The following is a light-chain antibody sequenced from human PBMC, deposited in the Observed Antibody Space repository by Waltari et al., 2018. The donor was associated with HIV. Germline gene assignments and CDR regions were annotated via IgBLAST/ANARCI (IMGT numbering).Light chain of an antibody. CDR2: DTE. Sequence: QPVVTQEPSLTVSPGGTVILPCASSAGGLTRGHYPHWFQQRPGQAPKPLLYDTEKKQRWTPARFSGSVLAGKATLTLSGAHPDDEAKYYCLLSFGNDRLFGGGTFLTVL. CDR3: LLSFGNDRL. CDR1: AGGLTRGHY. V-gene: IGLV7-46*01. J-gene: IGLJ2*01.